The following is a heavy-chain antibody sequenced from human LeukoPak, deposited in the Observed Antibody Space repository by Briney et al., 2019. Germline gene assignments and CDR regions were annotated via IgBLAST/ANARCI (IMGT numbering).Heavy chain of an antibody. V-gene: IGHV4-34*01. D-gene: IGHD6-13*01. Sequence: SETLSLTCAVYGGSFSGYYWSWIRQPPEKGLEWIGEIYPSGSTNYNPSLKSRVTMSVDESKNEFSLKLTSVTAADTAVYYCARFHTSSWFFDSWGQGILVTVSS. CDR2: IYPSGST. J-gene: IGHJ4*02. CDR3: ARFHTSSWFFDS. CDR1: GGSFSGYY.